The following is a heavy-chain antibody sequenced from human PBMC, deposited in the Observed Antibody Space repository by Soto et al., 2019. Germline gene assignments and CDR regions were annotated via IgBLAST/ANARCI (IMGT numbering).Heavy chain of an antibody. J-gene: IGHJ6*02. CDR1: GGSISSGDYY. CDR3: ARDRDWPRAKHYYGMDV. V-gene: IGHV4-30-4*01. D-gene: IGHD2-21*01. Sequence: SETLSLTCTVSGGSISSGDYYWSWIRQPPGKGLEWIGYIYYSGSTYYNPSLKSRVTISVDMSKNQFSLKLSSVTAADTAVYYCARDRDWPRAKHYYGMDVWGQGTTVTVSS. CDR2: IYYSGST.